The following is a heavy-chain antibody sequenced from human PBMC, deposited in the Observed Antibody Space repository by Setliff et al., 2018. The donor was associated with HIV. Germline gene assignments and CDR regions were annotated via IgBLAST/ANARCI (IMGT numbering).Heavy chain of an antibody. CDR1: GSTLAGYG. V-gene: IGHV1-18*01. CDR3: PRDSSAPRTPPLP. Sequence: ASVKVSCKASGSTLAGYGIHWVRQAPGQGLEWVGWINIYTGDRTYADNFQYRVTMTADTSTSTVYMELRHLRADDTAVYYCPRDSSAPRTPPLPWGQGTLVTVAS. J-gene: IGHJ5*02. CDR2: INIYTGDR. D-gene: IGHD2-15*01.